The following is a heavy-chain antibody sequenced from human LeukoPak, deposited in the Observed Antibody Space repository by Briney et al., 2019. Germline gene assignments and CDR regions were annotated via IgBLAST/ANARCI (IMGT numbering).Heavy chain of an antibody. Sequence: SETLSLTCAVYGGSFSGYYWGWIRQPPGKGLEWIGEINHSGSTNYNPSLKSRVTISVDTSKNQFSLKLSSVTAADTAVYYCARRSSGWWKNWFDPWGQGTLVTVSS. D-gene: IGHD6-19*01. CDR1: GGSFSGYY. V-gene: IGHV4-34*01. CDR3: ARRSSGWWKNWFDP. CDR2: INHSGST. J-gene: IGHJ5*02.